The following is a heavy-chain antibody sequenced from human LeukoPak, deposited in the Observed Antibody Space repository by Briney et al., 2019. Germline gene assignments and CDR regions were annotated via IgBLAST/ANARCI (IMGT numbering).Heavy chain of an antibody. J-gene: IGHJ6*02. CDR2: IIALFGTA. D-gene: IGHD5-24*01. CDR1: GGTFSSYA. CDR3: ARIRDGYNSYFFYGMDV. V-gene: IGHV1-69*13. Sequence: SVKVSCKASGGTFSSYAISWVRQAPGQGLEWMGGIIALFGTANYAQKFQGRLTITADESTSTAYMELSSLRSEDAAVYYCARIRDGYNSYFFYGMDVWGQGTTVTVSS.